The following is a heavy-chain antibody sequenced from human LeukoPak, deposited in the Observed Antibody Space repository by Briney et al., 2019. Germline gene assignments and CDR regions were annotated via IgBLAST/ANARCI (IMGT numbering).Heavy chain of an antibody. D-gene: IGHD5-12*01. J-gene: IGHJ6*02. CDR3: ARDQTGGSYSGYDRAPPPEYYYYYYGMDV. CDR2: ISSSSSYI. CDR1: GFTFSSYS. V-gene: IGHV3-21*01. Sequence: PGGSLRLSCAASGFTFSSYSMNWVRQAPGKGLEWVSSISSSSSYIYYADSVKGRFTISRDNAKNSLYLQMNSLRAEDTAVYYCARDQTGGSYSGYDRAPPPEYYYYYYGMDVWGQGTTVTVSS.